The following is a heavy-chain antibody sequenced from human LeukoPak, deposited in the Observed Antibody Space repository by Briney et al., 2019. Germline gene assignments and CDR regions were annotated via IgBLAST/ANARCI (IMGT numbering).Heavy chain of an antibody. J-gene: IGHJ4*02. Sequence: SETLSLTCAVYGGSFSGYYWSWIRQPPGKGLEWIGEINHSGSTNYNPSLKSRVTISVDTSKNQFSLKLSSVTAADTAVYYCARDYEGGGFDYWGQGTLVTVSS. D-gene: IGHD3-16*01. CDR2: INHSGST. V-gene: IGHV4-34*01. CDR1: GGSFSGYY. CDR3: ARDYEGGGFDY.